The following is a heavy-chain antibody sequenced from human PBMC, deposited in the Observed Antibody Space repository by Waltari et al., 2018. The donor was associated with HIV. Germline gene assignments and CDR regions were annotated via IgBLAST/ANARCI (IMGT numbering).Heavy chain of an antibody. CDR2: ISYDGSNK. CDR3: AKDRHGVTIYGMDV. Sequence: QVQLVESGGGVVQPGRSLRLSCAASGFTSSSYGMHWVRRAPGKGLEWVVVISYDGSNKYYADSVKGRFTISRDNSKNTLYLQMNSLRAEDTAVYYCAKDRHGVTIYGMDVWGQGTTVTVSS. CDR1: GFTSSSYG. V-gene: IGHV3-30*18. J-gene: IGHJ6*02. D-gene: IGHD4-17*01.